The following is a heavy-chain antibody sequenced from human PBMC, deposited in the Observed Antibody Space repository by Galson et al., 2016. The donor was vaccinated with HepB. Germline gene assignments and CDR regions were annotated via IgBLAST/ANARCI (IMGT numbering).Heavy chain of an antibody. Sequence: SLRLSCAASGFIFSDYWMTWVRQAPGKGLEWVSIIKEDGSEKYHVESVKGRFSISRDNAKNTLYLQRHSLRAEDTALYYCARDTGWNNLQYWGHGSLVTVSS. D-gene: IGHD1/OR15-1a*01. J-gene: IGHJ4*01. CDR2: IKEDGSEK. CDR3: ARDTGWNNLQY. V-gene: IGHV3-7*01. CDR1: GFIFSDYW.